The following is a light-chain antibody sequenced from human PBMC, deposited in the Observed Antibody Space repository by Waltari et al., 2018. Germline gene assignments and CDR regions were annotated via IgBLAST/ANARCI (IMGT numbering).Light chain of an antibody. CDR3: CSYAGSRVPVV. CDR2: EGS. CDR1: TSDFGCYTL. V-gene: IGLV2-23*01. Sequence: QSALTQPASVSGSPGQSVTISCTGTTSDFGCYTLVPWFQQPPGKAPKIIVFEGSKRPSGVSLRFSGSKSGNTASLTISGLQAEDASIYYCCSYAGSRVPVVFGGGTKLTVL. J-gene: IGLJ2*01.